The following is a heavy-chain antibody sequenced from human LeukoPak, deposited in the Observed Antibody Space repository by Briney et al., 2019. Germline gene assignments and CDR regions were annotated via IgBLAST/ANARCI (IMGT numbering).Heavy chain of an antibody. CDR3: ARGLRPERRYYYDSSGYHFDY. CDR1: GGTFSSYA. J-gene: IGHJ4*02. CDR2: IIPIFGTA. V-gene: IGHV1-69*05. Sequence: ASVKVSCKASGGTFSSYAISWVRQAPGQGLEWMGGIIPIFGTANYAQKFQGRVTITTDESTSTAYMELSSLRSEDTAVYYCARGLRPERRYYYDSSGYHFDYWGQGTLVTVSS. D-gene: IGHD3-22*01.